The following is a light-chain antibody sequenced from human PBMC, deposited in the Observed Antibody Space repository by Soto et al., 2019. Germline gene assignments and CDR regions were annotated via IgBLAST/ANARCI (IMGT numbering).Light chain of an antibody. CDR3: QQYDSYPLT. CDR1: QSINNL. CDR2: DVS. V-gene: IGKV1-5*01. J-gene: IGKJ4*01. Sequence: DVQMTQSPSTLSASVGDRVTITCRASQSINNLLAWYQQKQVKAPKFLIYDVSTLESGVPSRFSGSGSGTEFTLTISSLQPEDFATYYCQQYDSYPLTFGGGTRVEIK.